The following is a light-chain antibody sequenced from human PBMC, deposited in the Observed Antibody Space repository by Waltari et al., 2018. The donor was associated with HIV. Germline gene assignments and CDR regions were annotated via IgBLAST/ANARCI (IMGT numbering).Light chain of an antibody. J-gene: IGLJ2*01. CDR3: YFAADNKAI. Sequence: SYDLTQPSSVSVSPGQTARITCSGSDLAKKYARWFQQKPGQAPVLVIYRDSERPSGIPDRFSGSSSGTTVTLSISGAQVEDEGDYFCYFAADNKAIFGGGTKLTVL. CDR1: DLAKKY. V-gene: IGLV3-27*01. CDR2: RDS.